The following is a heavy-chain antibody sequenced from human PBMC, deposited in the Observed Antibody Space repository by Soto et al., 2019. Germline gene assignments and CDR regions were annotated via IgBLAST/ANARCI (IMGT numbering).Heavy chain of an antibody. CDR2: IYYSGST. D-gene: IGHD3-10*01. V-gene: IGHV4-39*01. Sequence: SETLSLTCTVSGGSISSSSYYWGWIRQPPGKGLEWIGSIYYSGSTYYNPSLKSRVTISVDTSKNQFSLKLSSVTAADTAVYYCARQPYYYGSGSSNWFDPWGQGTLVTVSS. CDR3: ARQPYYYGSGSSNWFDP. CDR1: GGSISSSSYY. J-gene: IGHJ5*02.